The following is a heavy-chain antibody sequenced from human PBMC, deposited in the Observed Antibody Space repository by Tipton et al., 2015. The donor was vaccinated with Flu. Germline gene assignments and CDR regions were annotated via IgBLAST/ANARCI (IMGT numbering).Heavy chain of an antibody. D-gene: IGHD3-10*01. J-gene: IGHJ3*02. CDR2: IYYSGST. V-gene: IGHV4-59*01. CDR1: GGSISSYY. Sequence: TLSLTCTVSGGSISSYYWSWIRQPPGKGLEWIGYIYYSGSTNYNPSLKSRVTISVDTSKNQFSLKLSSVTAADTAVYYCARVALRSDYYGSGTIPRYFAFDIWGQGTMVTVSS. CDR3: ARVALRSDYYGSGTIPRYFAFDI.